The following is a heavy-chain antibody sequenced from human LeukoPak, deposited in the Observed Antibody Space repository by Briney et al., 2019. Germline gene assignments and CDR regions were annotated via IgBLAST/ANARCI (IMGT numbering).Heavy chain of an antibody. CDR3: ARDTSNNYGKLIDS. V-gene: IGHV1-2*02. CDR2: INPSSGGA. Sequence: ASVKVSCKPSGYTFTAYFIHWVRQAPGQGLEWMGCINPSSGGAKYAQKFQGRVTMTRDTSISTAYMDLSSLRSDDTAVYYCARDTSNNYGKLIDSWGQGTLVTVSS. CDR1: GYTFTAYF. J-gene: IGHJ4*02. D-gene: IGHD5-18*01.